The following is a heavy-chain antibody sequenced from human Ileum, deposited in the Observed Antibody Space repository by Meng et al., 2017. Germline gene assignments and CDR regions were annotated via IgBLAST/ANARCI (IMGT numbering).Heavy chain of an antibody. V-gene: IGHV4-4*02. J-gene: IGHJ5*01. Sequence: SETLSLTCTVSGVSITSTYWWSWVRQPPGKGLEWIGEISHGGSTNYNPPLHGRVTISIDKSKNQFSLNLSSVTAADTAMYYCAAKAVAVPADSWGQGALVTVSS. CDR3: AAKAVAVPADS. CDR2: ISHGGST. D-gene: IGHD6-19*01. CDR1: GVSITSTYW.